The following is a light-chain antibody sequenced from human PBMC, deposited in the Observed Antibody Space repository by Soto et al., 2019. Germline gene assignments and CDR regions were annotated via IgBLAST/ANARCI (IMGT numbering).Light chain of an antibody. CDR3: CSYAGSSAV. Sequence: QSVLTQPASVSGSPGQSITISCTGTSSDVGSYNLVSWYQQHPGKAPKLMIYEVSKRPSGVSNRFSGSKSGNTASLTISGLQAEDEVDYYCCSYAGSSAVFGGGTKLTVL. CDR1: SSDVGSYNL. CDR2: EVS. V-gene: IGLV2-23*02. J-gene: IGLJ2*01.